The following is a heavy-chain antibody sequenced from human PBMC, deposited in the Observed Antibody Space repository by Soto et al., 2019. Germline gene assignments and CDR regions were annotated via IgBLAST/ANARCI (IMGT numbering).Heavy chain of an antibody. D-gene: IGHD6-6*01. J-gene: IGHJ6*02. Sequence: GEPLKISCNGSGYSFTSYWIGWVRQMHGKGREWMGIIYPGDSDTRYSPSFQGQVTISADKSISNAYLQWSSLKASDTAMYYCARKGSSSRGRMDVWGQSTKVT. V-gene: IGHV5-51*01. CDR2: IYPGDSDT. CDR1: GYSFTSYW. CDR3: ARKGSSSRGRMDV.